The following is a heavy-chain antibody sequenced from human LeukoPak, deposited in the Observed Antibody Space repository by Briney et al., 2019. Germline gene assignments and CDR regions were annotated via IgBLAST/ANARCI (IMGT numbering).Heavy chain of an antibody. V-gene: IGHV4-59*12. CDR3: ARAGRPWFGKNWFDP. Sequence: SETLSLTCTVSGGSISSYYWSWIRQPPGKGLEWIGYIYYSGSTYYNPSLKSRVTISVDRSKNQFSLKLSSVTAADTAVYYCARAGRPWFGKNWFDPWGQGTLVTVSS. CDR1: GGSISSYY. CDR2: IYYSGST. J-gene: IGHJ5*02. D-gene: IGHD3-10*01.